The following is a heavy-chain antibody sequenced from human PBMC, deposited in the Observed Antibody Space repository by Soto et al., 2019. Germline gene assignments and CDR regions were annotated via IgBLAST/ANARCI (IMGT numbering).Heavy chain of an antibody. CDR1: GGSISNYY. V-gene: IGHV4-4*07. D-gene: IGHD6-19*01. CDR3: AKAHVRVVAGSTFDY. CDR2: IYSSGST. J-gene: IGHJ4*01. Sequence: SETLSLTCTVSGGSISNYYWSWIRQPAGKGLEWIGRIYSSGSTNYNPSLKSRVTMSVDTSKNQFSLNLRSVTAADTAVYYCAKAHVRVVAGSTFDYWGHGTLVTVSS.